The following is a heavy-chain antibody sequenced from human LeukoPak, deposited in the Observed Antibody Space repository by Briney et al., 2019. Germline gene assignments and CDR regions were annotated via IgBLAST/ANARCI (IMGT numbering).Heavy chain of an antibody. J-gene: IGHJ4*02. V-gene: IGHV3-11*01. Sequence: GGSLRLSCAASGFTFSDYYMSWIRQAPGKGLEWVSCISSSGSTIYYADSVKGRFTISRDNAKNSLYLQMNSLRAEDTAVYYCAREERIVGAAFDYWGQGTLVTVSS. CDR2: ISSSGSTI. D-gene: IGHD1-26*01. CDR1: GFTFSDYY. CDR3: AREERIVGAAFDY.